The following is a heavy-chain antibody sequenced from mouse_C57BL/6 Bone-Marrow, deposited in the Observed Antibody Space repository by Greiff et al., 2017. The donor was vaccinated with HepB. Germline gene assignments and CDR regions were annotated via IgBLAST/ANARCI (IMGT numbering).Heavy chain of an antibody. CDR2: ISSGGDYI. Sequence: EVQVVESGEGLVKPGGSLKLSCAASGFTFSSYAMSWVRQTPEKRLEWVAYISSGGDYIYYADTVKGRFTISRDNARNTLYLQMSSLKSEDTAMYYCTRDRITTVVAFDYWGQGTTLTVSS. CDR1: GFTFSSYA. CDR3: TRDRITTVVAFDY. V-gene: IGHV5-9-1*02. D-gene: IGHD1-1*01. J-gene: IGHJ2*01.